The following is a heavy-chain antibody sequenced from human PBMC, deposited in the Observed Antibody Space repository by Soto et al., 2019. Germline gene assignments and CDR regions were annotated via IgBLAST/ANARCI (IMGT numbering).Heavy chain of an antibody. Sequence: VGSLRLSCASSGFTFSSYAMSWVRHAPGKGLEWVSAISGSGGSTYYADSVKGRFTISRDNSKNTLYLQMNSLRAEDTAVYYCAKDSMPTVVTASEYWGQGTLVTVSS. CDR3: AKDSMPTVVTASEY. J-gene: IGHJ4*02. D-gene: IGHD4-17*01. V-gene: IGHV3-23*01. CDR1: GFTFSSYA. CDR2: ISGSGGST.